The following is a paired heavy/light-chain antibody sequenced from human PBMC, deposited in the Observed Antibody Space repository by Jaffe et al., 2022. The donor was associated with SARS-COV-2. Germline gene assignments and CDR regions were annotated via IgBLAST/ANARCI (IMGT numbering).Heavy chain of an antibody. CDR3: ARGLRKELIVVFIPYSYYYMDV. V-gene: IGHV1-8*01. Sequence: QVQLVQSGAEVKKPGASVKVSCKASGYTFTSYDINWVRQATGQGLEWMGWMNPNSGNTGYAQKFQGRVTMTRDTSISTAYMELSSLRSEDTAVYYCARGLRKELIVVFIPYSYYYMDVWGKGTTVTVSS. CDR2: MNPNSGNT. D-gene: IGHD3-22*01. J-gene: IGHJ6*03. CDR1: GYTFTSYD.
Light chain of an antibody. Sequence: EIVLTQSPGTLSLSPGERATLSCRASQSVSSTQLAWYQQKPGQAPRLLIYGASSRATGIPDRFSGSGSGTDFTLTISRLEPEDFAVYYCQQYGSSRGTFGQGTKVEIK. V-gene: IGKV3-20*01. CDR3: QQYGSSRGT. CDR1: QSVSSTQ. J-gene: IGKJ1*01. CDR2: GAS.